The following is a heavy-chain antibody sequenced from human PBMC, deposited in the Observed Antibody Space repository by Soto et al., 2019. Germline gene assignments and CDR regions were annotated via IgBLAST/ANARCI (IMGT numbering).Heavy chain of an antibody. D-gene: IGHD6-13*01. CDR3: ARDRSSLDAFDI. V-gene: IGHV3-7*01. CDR1: GFTFNSYW. CDR2: IKQDGSEK. Sequence: EVQLVESGGGLVQPGGSLRLSCAASGFTFNSYWMNWVRQAPGKGLEWVANIKQDGSEKYYVDSVKGRFTISRDNAKNSLFRQMNSLRAEDTAVYYCARDRSSLDAFDIWGQGTMVTVSS. J-gene: IGHJ3*02.